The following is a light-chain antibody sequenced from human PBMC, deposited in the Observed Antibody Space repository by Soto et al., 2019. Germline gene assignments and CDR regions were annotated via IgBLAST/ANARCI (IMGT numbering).Light chain of an antibody. J-gene: IGKJ5*01. CDR1: QTISRW. CDR2: DAS. CDR3: LSSA. V-gene: IGKV1-5*01. Sequence: DLQLPQTPTGVSASIRDEVTITCRASQTISRWLDWYQQKRGRAPQLLIYDASTLESGVPSRFSGSGSETEFTFTISRLQPDDFATYFFLSSAFGQGTRLEIK.